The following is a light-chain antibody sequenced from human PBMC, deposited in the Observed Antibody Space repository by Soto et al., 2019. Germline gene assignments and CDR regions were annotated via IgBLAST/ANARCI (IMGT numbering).Light chain of an antibody. CDR3: QHTYSTPYT. CDR1: QSISSL. CDR2: ATS. Sequence: DIQMTQSPSSLSASVGDRVTITCRASQSISSLLNWYQQKPGKAPNLLIYATSSLQSGVPSRFSGSGSGTDLTLAIICLQPEDFATYYCQHTYSTPYTFGQGTKVDIK. V-gene: IGKV1-39*01. J-gene: IGKJ2*01.